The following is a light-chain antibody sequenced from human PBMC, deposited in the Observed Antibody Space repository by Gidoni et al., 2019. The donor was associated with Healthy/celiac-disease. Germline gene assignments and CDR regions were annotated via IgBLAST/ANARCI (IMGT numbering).Light chain of an antibody. Sequence: TQSSSASASLGSSVKLTCTLSSGHSSYIIAWHQQQPGKAPRYLMKLEGSGSYNKGSGVPDRFSGSSSGADRYLTISNLQSEDEADYYCETWDSNTAVFGGGTQLTVL. CDR2: LEGSGSY. CDR3: ETWDSNTAV. V-gene: IGLV4-60*03. CDR1: SGHSSYI. J-gene: IGLJ7*01.